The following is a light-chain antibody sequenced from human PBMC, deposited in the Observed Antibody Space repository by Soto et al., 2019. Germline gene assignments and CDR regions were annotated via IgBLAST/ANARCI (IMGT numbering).Light chain of an antibody. V-gene: IGKV3-20*01. CDR3: QHYDSLPIT. CDR2: GAS. CDR1: QSVSSSY. Sequence: EIVLTQSPGTLSLSPGERATLSCRASQSVSSSYLAWYQQEPGQPPRLLIYGASSRATGIPDRFSGSGSGTDFTLTIRRLEPEDFAVFYCQHYDSLPITFGQGTRLEIK. J-gene: IGKJ5*01.